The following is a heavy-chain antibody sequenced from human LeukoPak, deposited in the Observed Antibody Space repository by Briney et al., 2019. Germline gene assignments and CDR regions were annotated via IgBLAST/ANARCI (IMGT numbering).Heavy chain of an antibody. J-gene: IGHJ4*02. CDR2: ISGSGGST. CDR3: ARDTTVYSYGLDY. CDR1: GFTFSSYG. D-gene: IGHD5-18*01. V-gene: IGHV3-23*01. Sequence: GGSLRLSCAASGFTFSSYGMSWVRQAPGKGLEWVSAISGSGGSTYYADSVKGRFTISRDNSKNTLYLQMNSLRAEDTAVYYCARDTTVYSYGLDYWGQGTLVTASS.